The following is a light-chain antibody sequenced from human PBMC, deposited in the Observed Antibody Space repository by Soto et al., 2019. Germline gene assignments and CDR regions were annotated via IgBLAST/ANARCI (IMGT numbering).Light chain of an antibody. J-gene: IGLJ2*01. CDR2: DVT. CDR3: SSYASSSAVV. V-gene: IGLV2-14*01. Sequence: QSVLTQPASVSGSPGQSITLSCTGTSSGVGGYNYVSWYQQHSGKAPKLLIYDVTNRPSGVSNRFSGSKSGNTASLTISGLQAEDEAVYYCSSYASSSAVVFGGGTKLTVL. CDR1: SSGVGGYNY.